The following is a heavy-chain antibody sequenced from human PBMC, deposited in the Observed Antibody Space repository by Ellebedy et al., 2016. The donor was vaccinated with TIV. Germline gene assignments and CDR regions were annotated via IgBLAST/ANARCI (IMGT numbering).Heavy chain of an antibody. CDR1: GFTFSSYA. CDR3: AKWQIVATISGQSPFDY. V-gene: IGHV3-23*01. J-gene: IGHJ4*02. CDR2: ISGSGGST. Sequence: GGSLRLXXAASGFTFSSYAMSWVRQAPGKGLEWVSAISGSGGSTYYADSVKGRFTISRDNSKNTLYLQMNSLRAEDTAVYYCAKWQIVATISGQSPFDYWGQGTLVTVSS. D-gene: IGHD5-12*01.